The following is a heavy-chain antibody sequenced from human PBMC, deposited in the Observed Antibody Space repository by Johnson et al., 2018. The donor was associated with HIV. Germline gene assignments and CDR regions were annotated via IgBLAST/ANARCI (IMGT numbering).Heavy chain of an antibody. CDR1: GFTVSGDY. D-gene: IGHD5-24*01. CDR3: AFPTGATTAFDI. Sequence: EVQLVESGGGLVQPGGSLRLSCAASGFTVSGDYMSWVRQAPGKGLEWVSLLYNDGTTYYADSVKGRFTISRDSSKNTLHLQMNSLRAEDTAVYYCAFPTGATTAFDIWGQGTMVTVSS. J-gene: IGHJ3*02. V-gene: IGHV3-66*01. CDR2: LYNDGTT.